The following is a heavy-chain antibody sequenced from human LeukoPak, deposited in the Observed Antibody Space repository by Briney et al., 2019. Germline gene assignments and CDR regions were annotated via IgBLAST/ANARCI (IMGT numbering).Heavy chain of an antibody. CDR2: IGTAGDT. CDR3: ARVIAKQWLVTGGAFDI. V-gene: IGHV3-13*01. D-gene: IGHD6-19*01. CDR1: GFTFSSYD. J-gene: IGHJ3*02. Sequence: GGSLRLSCAASGFTFSSYDMHWVRQATGKGLEWVSAIGTAGDTYYPGSVKGRFTISRENAKNSLYLQMNSLRAGDTAVYYCARVIAKQWLVTGGAFDIWGQGTMVTVSS.